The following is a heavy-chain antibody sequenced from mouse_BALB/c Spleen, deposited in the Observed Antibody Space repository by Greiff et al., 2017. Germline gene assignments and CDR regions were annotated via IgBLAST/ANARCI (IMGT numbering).Heavy chain of an antibody. CDR3: ARRGLTGTGFAY. CDR1: GYTFTSYW. V-gene: IGHV1-5*01. D-gene: IGHD4-1*01. CDR2: IYPGNSDT. J-gene: IGHJ3*01. Sequence: VQLQQSGTVLARPGASVKMSCKASGYTFTSYWMHWVKQRPGQGLEWIGAIYPGNSDTSYNQKFKGKAKLTAVTSTSTAYMQLSSLTSEDSAVYYCARRGLTGTGFAYWGQGTLVTVSA.